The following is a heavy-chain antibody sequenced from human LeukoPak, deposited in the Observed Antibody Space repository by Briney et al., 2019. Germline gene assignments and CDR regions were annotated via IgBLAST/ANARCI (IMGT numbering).Heavy chain of an antibody. J-gene: IGHJ4*02. CDR3: AKDLTGYCSSTSCYIPDY. CDR2: ITGSGGHT. CDR1: GFTFSIYA. D-gene: IGHD2-2*02. Sequence: GGSLRLSCAASGFTFSIYAMSWVRQAPGKGLEWVSAITGSGGHTYYADSVKGRFTISRDNSKNTLYLQINSLRAEDTAVYYCAKDLTGYCSSTSCYIPDYWGQGTLVTVSS. V-gene: IGHV3-23*01.